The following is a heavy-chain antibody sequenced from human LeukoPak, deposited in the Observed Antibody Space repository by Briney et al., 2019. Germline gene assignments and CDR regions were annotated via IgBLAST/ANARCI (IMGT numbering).Heavy chain of an antibody. V-gene: IGHV3-23*01. CDR3: AKDLRPAAAGTSYDAFDI. J-gene: IGHJ3*02. Sequence: GGSLRLSCAASGFTFSTYAMSWVRQAPGKGLEWVSAISDSGDGTYYADSVRGRFTISRDNSKSTLYLQMNSRRVEDTAVYYCAKDLRPAAAGTSYDAFDIWGQGTMVTVSS. D-gene: IGHD6-13*01. CDR1: GFTFSTYA. CDR2: ISDSGDGT.